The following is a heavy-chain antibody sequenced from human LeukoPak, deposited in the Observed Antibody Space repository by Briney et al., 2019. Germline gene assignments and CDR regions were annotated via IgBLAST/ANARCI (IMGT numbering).Heavy chain of an antibody. CDR3: AGALRPLDY. Sequence: GSLRLSCAASGFTFTSHWMTRVRQAPGKGLEWVANIKDEGSEKYYVDSVKGRFTISRDNAKNSLYLQMNSLRVEDTAVYYCAGALRPLDYWGQGTLVTVSS. CDR2: IKDEGSEK. V-gene: IGHV3-7*03. D-gene: IGHD3-16*01. J-gene: IGHJ4*02. CDR1: GFTFTSHW.